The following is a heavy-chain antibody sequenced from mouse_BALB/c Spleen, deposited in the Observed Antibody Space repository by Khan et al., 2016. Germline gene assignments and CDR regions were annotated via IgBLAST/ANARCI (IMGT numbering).Heavy chain of an antibody. J-gene: IGHJ2*01. Sequence: VQLQQSGAELVKPGASVKLSCTASGFNIKDTYMHWVKQRPEQGLEWIGRIDPANGNTKYDPKFQGKATITADTSSNTAYLQLSSLTSEDTAGYYCARGYDIYYDYVDYWGQGTTLTVSS. V-gene: IGHV14-3*02. D-gene: IGHD2-4*01. CDR3: ARGYDIYYDYVDY. CDR1: GFNIKDTY. CDR2: IDPANGNT.